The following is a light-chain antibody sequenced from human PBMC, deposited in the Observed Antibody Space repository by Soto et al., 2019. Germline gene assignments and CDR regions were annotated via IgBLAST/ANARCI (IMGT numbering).Light chain of an antibody. CDR1: SSDVGDYNY. Sequence: QSALTQPASVSGSPGQSITISCTGTSSDVGDYNYVSWYQQHQGKAPKLMIYDVSNRPSGVSNRFSGSKSGNTASLTISGLQAEDEADYYCSSYTSSSTVVFGGGTKVTVL. CDR3: SSYTSSSTVV. J-gene: IGLJ2*01. V-gene: IGLV2-14*01. CDR2: DVS.